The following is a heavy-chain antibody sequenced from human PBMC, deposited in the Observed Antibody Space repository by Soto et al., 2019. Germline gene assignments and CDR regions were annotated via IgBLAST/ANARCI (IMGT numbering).Heavy chain of an antibody. D-gene: IGHD3-16*01. Sequence: SVEVSCKASGGTFSSYAISWVRQAPGQGLEWMGGIIPIFGTANYAQKFQGRVTITADESTSTAYMELSSLRSEDTAVYYCAGPGGEYYFDYWGQGTLVTVSS. CDR1: GGTFSSYA. CDR3: AGPGGEYYFDY. V-gene: IGHV1-69*13. J-gene: IGHJ4*02. CDR2: IIPIFGTA.